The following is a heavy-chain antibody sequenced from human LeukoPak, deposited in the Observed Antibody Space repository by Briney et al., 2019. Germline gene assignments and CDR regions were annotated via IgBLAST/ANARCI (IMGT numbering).Heavy chain of an antibody. J-gene: IGHJ4*02. Sequence: GGSLRLSCAASGFTFSNYAMSWVRQAPGKGLEWVSAISGSGGSTYYADSVKGRFTISRDNSNNTLYLQMNSLRGDDTAIYYCAKGSGASSYSGLDYWGQGNLVTVSS. CDR3: AKGSGASSYSGLDY. CDR1: GFTFSNYA. D-gene: IGHD2-15*01. CDR2: ISGSGGST. V-gene: IGHV3-23*01.